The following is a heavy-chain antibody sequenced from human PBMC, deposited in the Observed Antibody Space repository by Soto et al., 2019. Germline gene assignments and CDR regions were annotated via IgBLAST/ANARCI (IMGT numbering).Heavy chain of an antibody. J-gene: IGHJ6*02. D-gene: IGHD3-3*01. CDR2: MNPNSGNT. CDR3: ATGDFWSGYSDYYYGMDV. CDR1: GYTFTSYD. Sequence: GASVKVSCKASGYTFTSYDINWVRQATGQGLEWMGWMNPNSGNTNYAQKFQGRVTMTRNTSISTAYMELSRLRSDDTAVYYCATGDFWSGYSDYYYGMDVWGQGTTVTVSS. V-gene: IGHV1-8*01.